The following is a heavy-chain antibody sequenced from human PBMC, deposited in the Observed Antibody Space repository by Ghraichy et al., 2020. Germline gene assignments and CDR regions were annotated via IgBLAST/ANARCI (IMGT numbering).Heavy chain of an antibody. CDR1: GGSISSSSYY. Sequence: ESLNISCTVSGGSISSSSYYWGWIRQPPGKGLEWIGSIYYSGSTYYNPSLKSRVTISVDTSKNQFSLKLSSVTAADTAVYYCARHHPDPDSSGWHDAFDIWGQGTMVTVSS. D-gene: IGHD6-19*01. CDR2: IYYSGST. J-gene: IGHJ3*02. CDR3: ARHHPDPDSSGWHDAFDI. V-gene: IGHV4-39*01.